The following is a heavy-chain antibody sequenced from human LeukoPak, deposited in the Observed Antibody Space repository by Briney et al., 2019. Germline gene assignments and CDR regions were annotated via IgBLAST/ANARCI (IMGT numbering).Heavy chain of an antibody. CDR2: ISAYNGNT. CDR3: ARDKRITMVRGVSLFDY. D-gene: IGHD3-10*01. CDR1: GYTFTSYG. V-gene: IGHV1-18*01. J-gene: IGHJ4*02. Sequence: ASVKVSCKASGYTFTSYGISWVRQAPGQGLEWMGWISAYNGNTNYAQKLQGSVTMTTDTSTSTAYMELRSLRSDDTAVYYCARDKRITMVRGVSLFDYWGQGTLVTVSS.